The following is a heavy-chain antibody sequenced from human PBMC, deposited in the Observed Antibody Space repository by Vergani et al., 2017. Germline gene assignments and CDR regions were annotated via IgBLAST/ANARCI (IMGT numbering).Heavy chain of an antibody. J-gene: IGHJ3*02. CDR2: IYYSGST. V-gene: IGHV4-59*01. CDR1: GGSISSYY. Sequence: QVQLQESGPGLVKPSETLSLTCTVSGGSISSYYWSWIRQPPGKGLEWIGYIYYSGSTNYNPSLKSRVTISVDTSKNQFSLKLSSVTAADTAVYYCARVLYYYDSRGSTTDAFDIWGQGTMVTVSS. D-gene: IGHD3-22*01. CDR3: ARVLYYYDSRGSTTDAFDI.